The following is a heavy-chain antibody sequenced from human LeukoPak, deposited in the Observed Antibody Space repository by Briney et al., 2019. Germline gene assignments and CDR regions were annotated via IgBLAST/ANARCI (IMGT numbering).Heavy chain of an antibody. CDR1: GGSISTYY. CDR2: IYTSGST. V-gene: IGHV4-4*07. J-gene: IGHJ4*02. D-gene: IGHD1-14*01. CDR3: ARGGVTDPFDF. Sequence: SETLSLTCTVSGGSISTYYWSWIRQPAGKGLEWIGRIYTSGSTNYNPSLKSRVTMSVDTSKSQFSLKLSSVTAADTALYYCARGGVTDPFDFWGQGTPVTVSS.